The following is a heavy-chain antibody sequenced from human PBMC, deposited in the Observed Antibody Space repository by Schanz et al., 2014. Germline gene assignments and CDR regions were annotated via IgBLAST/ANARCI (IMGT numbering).Heavy chain of an antibody. D-gene: IGHD6-6*01. V-gene: IGHV3-23*01. CDR2: ISGSGAET. CDR3: ARAPPPYSSSPYYWYYGMDV. Sequence: DVQLLESGGGLVQPGGSLRLSCAASGFSFSSYTMSWVRQAPGRGLEWVSGISGSGAETKYADSVKGRFTISRDNAKNSLYLQRNGLRAGDPAVYYCARAPPPYSSSPYYWYYGMDVWGQGTTVTVSS. J-gene: IGHJ6*02. CDR1: GFSFSSYT.